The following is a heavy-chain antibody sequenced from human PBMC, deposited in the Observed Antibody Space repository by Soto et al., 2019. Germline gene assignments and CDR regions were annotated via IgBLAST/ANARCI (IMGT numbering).Heavy chain of an antibody. V-gene: IGHV3-23*01. D-gene: IGHD1-26*01. CDR3: AKDFRELQHCGMDV. J-gene: IGHJ6*02. CDR1: GFTFSSYA. Sequence: GGSLRLSCAASGFTFSSYAMSWVRQAPGKGLEWVSAISGSGGSTYYADSVKGRFTISRDNSKNTLYLQMNSLRAEDTAVYYCAKDFRELQHCGMDVWGQGTTVTVSS. CDR2: ISGSGGST.